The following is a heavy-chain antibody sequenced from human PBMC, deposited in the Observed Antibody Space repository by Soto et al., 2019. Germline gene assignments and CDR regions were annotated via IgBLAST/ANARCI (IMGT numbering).Heavy chain of an antibody. CDR1: GYSFSHYF. CDR2: INSSNGGT. V-gene: IGHV1-2*02. Sequence: GASVKVSCKASGYSFSHYFMHWVRQVPGQGLEWMGWINSSNGGTKYSQKFQGRLTMTTDTSTSTAYMELSRLTSDDTAIYYCAREAYSASFGYVTNPNWFDPWGQGTLVTVSS. D-gene: IGHD2-2*03. J-gene: IGHJ5*02. CDR3: AREAYSASFGYVTNPNWFDP.